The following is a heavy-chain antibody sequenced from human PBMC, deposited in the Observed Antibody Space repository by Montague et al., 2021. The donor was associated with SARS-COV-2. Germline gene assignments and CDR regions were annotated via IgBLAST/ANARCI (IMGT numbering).Heavy chain of an antibody. Sequence: SETLSLTCTVSGASISSPSYYWDWIRQPPGNGLEWIGEIDQSGKTNYNPTLKSRVTISADTSKSQFSLKLNSVTAADTAVYYCVRGWGSWFHWGQGTLVTVFS. D-gene: IGHD3-16*01. CDR2: IDQSGKT. CDR1: GASISSPSYY. CDR3: VRGWGSWFH. J-gene: IGHJ4*02. V-gene: IGHV4-39*07.